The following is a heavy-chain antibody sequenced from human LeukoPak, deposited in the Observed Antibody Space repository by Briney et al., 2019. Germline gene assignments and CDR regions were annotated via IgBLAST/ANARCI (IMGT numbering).Heavy chain of an antibody. V-gene: IGHV3-74*01. J-gene: IGHJ4*02. D-gene: IGHD5-24*01. CDR1: GFTFSNYW. CDR3: SRDLRGRDDY. CDR2: INESGSVT. Sequence: PGGSLRLSCAASGFTFSNYWMHWVRQAPGKGLVWVSRINESGSVTDYADSVKGRFTISRDNAKNTLYLEMNSLRAEDTAVYYCSRDLRGRDDYWGQGTLVSVSS.